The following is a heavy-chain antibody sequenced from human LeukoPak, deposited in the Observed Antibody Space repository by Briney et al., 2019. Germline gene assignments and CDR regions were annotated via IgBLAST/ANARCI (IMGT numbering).Heavy chain of an antibody. CDR2: IYYSGST. J-gene: IGHJ4*02. CDR1: GGSISSYY. V-gene: IGHV4-59*01. Sequence: SETLSLTCTVSGGSISSYYWSWIRQPPGKGLEWIGYIYYSGSTNYNPSLKSRVTISLDTSKNQFSLKLNSVTAADTAVYYCARYYSSSYYYFDHWGQGTLVTVSS. CDR3: ARYYSSSYYYFDH. D-gene: IGHD1-26*01.